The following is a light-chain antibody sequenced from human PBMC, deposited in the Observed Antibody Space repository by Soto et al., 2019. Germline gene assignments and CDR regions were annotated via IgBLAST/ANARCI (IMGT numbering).Light chain of an antibody. V-gene: IGLV2-11*01. Sequence: QSALTQPRSVSGSPGQSVTISCTGTSSDVGGDNYVSWYQQHPGKAPKLMIYDVSKRPSGVPDRFSGSKSGNTASLTIPGLQAEDEADYYCCSSAGSYTSVFGGGTKLTVL. CDR3: CSSAGSYTSV. CDR2: DVS. CDR1: SSDVGGDNY. J-gene: IGLJ3*02.